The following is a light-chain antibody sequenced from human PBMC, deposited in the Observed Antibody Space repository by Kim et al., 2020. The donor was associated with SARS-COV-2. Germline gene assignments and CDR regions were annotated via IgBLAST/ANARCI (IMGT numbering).Light chain of an antibody. CDR2: YDG. CDR3: QVWDSRSNQFV. V-gene: IGLV3-21*04. CDR1: DIGDKS. J-gene: IGLJ1*01. Sequence: APGETARITCGGDDIGDKSVHWYQQKPDQAPVLVIYYDGDRPQGIPERFSDSNSGNTATLTISRVEAGDEADYYCQVWDSRSNQFVFGTGTKVTVL.